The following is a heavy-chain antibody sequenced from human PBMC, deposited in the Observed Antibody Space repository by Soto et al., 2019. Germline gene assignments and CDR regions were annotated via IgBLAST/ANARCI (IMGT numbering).Heavy chain of an antibody. CDR1: GGSVSSGGYY. CDR2: IYYSGST. CDR3: ARDRLDGGMDV. D-gene: IGHD6-19*01. Sequence: SETLSLTCTVSGGSVSSGGYYWSWIRQHPGKGLEWIGYIYYSGSTYYNPSLKSRVTISVDTSKNQFSLKLSSVTAADTAVYYCARDRLDGGMDVWGQGTTVTVSS. J-gene: IGHJ6*02. V-gene: IGHV4-31*03.